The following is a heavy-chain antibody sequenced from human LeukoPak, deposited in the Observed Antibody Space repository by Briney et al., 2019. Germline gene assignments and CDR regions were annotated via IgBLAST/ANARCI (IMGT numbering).Heavy chain of an antibody. J-gene: IGHJ4*02. D-gene: IGHD3-10*01. Sequence: SVKVSCKASGGTFSSYAISWVRQAPGQGLEWMGRIIPIFGIANYAQKFQGRVTITADKSTSTAYMELSSLRSEDTAVYYCARVYGSGGNDYWGQGTLVTVSS. V-gene: IGHV1-69*04. CDR3: ARVYGSGGNDY. CDR2: IIPIFGIA. CDR1: GGTFSSYA.